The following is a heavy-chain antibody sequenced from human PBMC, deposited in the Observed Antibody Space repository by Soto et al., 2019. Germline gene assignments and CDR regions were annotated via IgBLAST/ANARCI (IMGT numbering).Heavy chain of an antibody. J-gene: IGHJ4*02. CDR1: GYTFTSYY. CDR2: INPSGGST. V-gene: IGHV1-46*01. CDR3: ARDEVLLWCGEFPTLGY. D-gene: IGHD3-10*01. Sequence: QVQLVQSGAEVKKPGASVKVSCKASGYTFTSYYMHWVRQAPGQGLEWMGIINPSGGSTSYAQKFQGRVTMTRDTSTSTVYMELSSLRSEDTAVYYCARDEVLLWCGEFPTLGYWGKGTMVTVSS.